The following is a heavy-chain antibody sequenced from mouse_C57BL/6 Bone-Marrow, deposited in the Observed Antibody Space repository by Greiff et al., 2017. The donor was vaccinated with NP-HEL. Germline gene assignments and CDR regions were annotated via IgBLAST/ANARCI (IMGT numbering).Heavy chain of an antibody. V-gene: IGHV3-6*01. D-gene: IGHD2-5*01. J-gene: IGHJ2*01. CDR2: ISYDGSN. CDR3: ARDGYSNYNY. Sequence: EVQLQQSGPGLVKPSQSLSLTCSVTGYSITSGYYWNWIRQFPGNKLEWMGYISYDGSNNYNPSLKNRISITRDPSKNQFFLKLNSVTTEDTATYYCARDGYSNYNYWGQGTTLTVSS. CDR1: GYSITSGYY.